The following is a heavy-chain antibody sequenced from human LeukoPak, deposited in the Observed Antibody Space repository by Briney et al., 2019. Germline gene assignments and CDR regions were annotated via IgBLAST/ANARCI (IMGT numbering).Heavy chain of an antibody. J-gene: IGHJ6*03. CDR3: ARREPHGDYGGKIRYYYYMDV. Sequence: AETLSLTCAVYGGSFSGYYWSWIRQPPGKGLEWIGEINHSGNTNSNPSLKSRVTMSVDTSKNQFSLKLSSLTAADTAMYYCARREPHGDYGGKIRYYYYMDVWGKGTTITISS. CDR2: INHSGNT. D-gene: IGHD4-23*01. CDR1: GGSFSGYY. V-gene: IGHV4-34*01.